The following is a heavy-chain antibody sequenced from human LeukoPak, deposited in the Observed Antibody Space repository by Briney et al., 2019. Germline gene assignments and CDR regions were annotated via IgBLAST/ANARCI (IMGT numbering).Heavy chain of an antibody. Sequence: SQTLPLTCAISGDSVSSNSAAWNWIRQSPSRGLEWLGRTYYRSKWYNDYAVSVKSRITINPDTSKNQTSLQLNSVTPEDTAVYYCARGVVVVVAATLYYYYYMDVWGKGTTVTISS. V-gene: IGHV6-1*01. D-gene: IGHD2-15*01. J-gene: IGHJ6*03. CDR3: ARGVVVVVAATLYYYYYMDV. CDR1: GDSVSSNSAA. CDR2: TYYRSKWYN.